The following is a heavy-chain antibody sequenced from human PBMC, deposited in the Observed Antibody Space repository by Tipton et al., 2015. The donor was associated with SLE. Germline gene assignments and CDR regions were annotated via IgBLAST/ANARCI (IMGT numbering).Heavy chain of an antibody. D-gene: IGHD4-17*01. CDR2: INHSGST. J-gene: IGHJ4*02. V-gene: IGHV4-34*01. CDR1: GGSLSGYY. Sequence: TLSLTCAVYGGSLSGYYCRWVPPPPGEGLGGSGEINHSGSTNYNPALKSRVTISVDTSKNQFSLKLTPLTAADTAVYYCARGLYGDEPGYWGQGTLVSVSS. CDR3: ARGLYGDEPGY.